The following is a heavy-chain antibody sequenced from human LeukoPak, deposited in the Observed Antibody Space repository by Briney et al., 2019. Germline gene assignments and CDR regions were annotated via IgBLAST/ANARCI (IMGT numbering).Heavy chain of an antibody. J-gene: IGHJ4*02. Sequence: GGSLRLSCAASGFTFSSYGMHWVRQAPGKGLEWVALISQDGSNKYHADSVKGRFTISRDNSKNTLYLQMNSLRVEDTAVYYCASAWHLGIVVVMLDSWGQGTLVTVSS. D-gene: IGHD3-22*01. V-gene: IGHV3-30*03. CDR1: GFTFSSYG. CDR2: ISQDGSNK. CDR3: ASAWHLGIVVVMLDS.